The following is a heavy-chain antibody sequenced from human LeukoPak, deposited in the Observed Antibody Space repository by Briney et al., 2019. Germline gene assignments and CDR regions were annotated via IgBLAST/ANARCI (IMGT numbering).Heavy chain of an antibody. V-gene: IGHV4-39*01. CDR2: IYYSGST. J-gene: IGHJ4*02. CDR1: GGSISSSSYY. Sequence: SETLSLTCTVSGGSISSSSYYWGWNRQPPGKGLEWIGSIYYSGSTYYNPSLKSRVTISVDTSKNQFSLKLSSVTAADTAVYYCARLVTGTNCFDYWGQGTLVTVSS. D-gene: IGHD1/OR15-1a*01. CDR3: ARLVTGTNCFDY.